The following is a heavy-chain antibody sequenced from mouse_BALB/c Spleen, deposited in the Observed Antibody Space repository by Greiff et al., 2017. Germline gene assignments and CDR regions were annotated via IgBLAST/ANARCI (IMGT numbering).Heavy chain of an antibody. CDR3: ARSFITTTLDV. CDR2: INSNGGST. D-gene: IGHD1-1*01. Sequence: EVKLMESGGGLVQPGGSLKLSCAASGFTFSSYGMSWVRQTPDKRLELVATINSNGGSTYYPDSVKGRFTISRDNAKNTLYLQMSSLKSEDTAMYYCARSFITTTLDVWGAGTTVTVSS. J-gene: IGHJ1*01. CDR1: GFTFSSYG. V-gene: IGHV5-6-3*01.